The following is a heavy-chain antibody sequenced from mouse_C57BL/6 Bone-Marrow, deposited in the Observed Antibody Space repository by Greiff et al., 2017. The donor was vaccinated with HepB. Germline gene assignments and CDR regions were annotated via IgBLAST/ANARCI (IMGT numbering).Heavy chain of an antibody. J-gene: IGHJ2*01. CDR1: GYAFSSSW. V-gene: IGHV1-82*01. CDR3: ARRDDYDDY. Sequence: LVESGPELVKPGASVKISCKASGYAFSSSWMNWVKQRPGKGLEWIGRIYPGDGDTNYNGKFKGKATLTADKSSSTAYMQLSSLTSEDSAVYFCARRDDYDDYWGQGTTLTVSS. CDR2: IYPGDGDT. D-gene: IGHD2-4*01.